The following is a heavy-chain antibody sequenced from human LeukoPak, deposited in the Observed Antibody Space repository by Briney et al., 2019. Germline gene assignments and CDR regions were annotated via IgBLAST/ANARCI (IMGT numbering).Heavy chain of an antibody. D-gene: IGHD4-11*01. CDR1: GYTFTSYA. V-gene: IGHV1-3*01. J-gene: IGHJ4*02. Sequence: ASVKVSCKASGYTFTSYAMHWVRQAPGQRLEWMGWINAGNGNTKYSQKFQGRVTITRDTSASTAYMELSSLRSDDTAVYYCARVGDTITRVLSRLTPIDFWGQGTLVTVSS. CDR2: INAGNGNT. CDR3: ARVGDTITRVLSRLTPIDF.